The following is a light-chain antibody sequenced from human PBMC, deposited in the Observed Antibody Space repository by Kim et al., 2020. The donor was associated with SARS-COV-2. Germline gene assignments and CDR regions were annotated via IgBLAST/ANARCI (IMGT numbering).Light chain of an antibody. CDR2: EVS. Sequence: QQVHNSRTGTGSAVGGYTDVSWNKQNPGNAPKLMIYEVSKRPSGVPDRFSGSKSGNTASLTVSGLQAEDEADYYCSSYAGSNNLVFGGGTQLTVL. V-gene: IGLV2-8*01. J-gene: IGLJ2*01. CDR1: GSAVGGYTD. CDR3: SSYAGSNNLV.